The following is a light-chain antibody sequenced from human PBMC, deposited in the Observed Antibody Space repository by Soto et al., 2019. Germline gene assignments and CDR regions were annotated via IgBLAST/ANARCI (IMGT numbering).Light chain of an antibody. V-gene: IGKV1-8*01. CDR2: TAS. CDR1: QGISSH. Sequence: AIRMTQSPSSFSASTGDRVTITCRASQGISSHLAWYQVKPGKAPRLLIYTASYLESGVPSRFSGSGSRTAFPPTNTSLQSEDFAVSYCHQSSSYPLTFGGGTKVEIK. CDR3: HQSSSYPLT. J-gene: IGKJ4*01.